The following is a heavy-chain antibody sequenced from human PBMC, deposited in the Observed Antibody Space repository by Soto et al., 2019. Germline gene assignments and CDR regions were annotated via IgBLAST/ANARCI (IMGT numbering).Heavy chain of an antibody. CDR1: GYTFTSYA. D-gene: IGHD1-26*01. CDR3: AREMSLVGAPGIDY. Sequence: GASVKVSCKASGYTFTSYAMHWVRQAPGQRLEWMGWINAGNGNTKYSQKFQGRVTITRDTSASTAYMELSSLRSEDTAVYYCAREMSLVGAPGIDYWGQGTLVTVSS. CDR2: INAGNGNT. V-gene: IGHV1-3*01. J-gene: IGHJ4*02.